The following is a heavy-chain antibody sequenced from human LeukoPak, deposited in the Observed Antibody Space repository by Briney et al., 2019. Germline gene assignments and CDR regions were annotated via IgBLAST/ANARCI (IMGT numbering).Heavy chain of an antibody. Sequence: GGSLRLSCAASGFTFSRHWMHWVRQAPGKGLVWVSRVHSDGRSTYYADSVKGRFTISRDNAKNTLYLQMNSLRAEDTAVYYCAREGLGYSYGYWGQGTLVTVSS. J-gene: IGHJ4*02. CDR3: AREGLGYSYGY. V-gene: IGHV3-74*01. CDR1: GFTFSRHW. D-gene: IGHD5-18*01. CDR2: VHSDGRST.